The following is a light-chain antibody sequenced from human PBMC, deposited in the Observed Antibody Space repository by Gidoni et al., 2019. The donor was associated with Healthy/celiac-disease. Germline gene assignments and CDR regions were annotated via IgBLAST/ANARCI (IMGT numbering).Light chain of an antibody. J-gene: IGKJ1*01. V-gene: IGKV4-1*01. CDR2: WAS. Sequence: DIVMTQSPDPVAVSLGERATIDCKSSQSDVYSSNNKNYLAWYQQKPGQPPKLLIYWASTRECGVPDRFSGSGSGTDFTLTISSLQAEDVAVYYCQQYYSTPQTFGQGTKVEIK. CDR1: QSDVYSSNNKNY. CDR3: QQYYSTPQT.